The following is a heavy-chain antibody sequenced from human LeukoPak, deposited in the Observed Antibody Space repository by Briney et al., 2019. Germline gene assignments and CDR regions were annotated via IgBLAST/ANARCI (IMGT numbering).Heavy chain of an antibody. CDR3: AKEGMIRGVIDY. CDR2: FHTSGST. CDR1: GASISTYY. J-gene: IGHJ4*02. V-gene: IGHV4-4*07. D-gene: IGHD3-10*01. Sequence: HPSETLSLTCTVSGASISTYYWSWIRQPAGKGLEWIWHFHTSGSTNYNPSLKSRVTMSLDTSKNQFSLKLNSVTAADTAVYYCAKEGMIRGVIDYWGQGALVTVSS.